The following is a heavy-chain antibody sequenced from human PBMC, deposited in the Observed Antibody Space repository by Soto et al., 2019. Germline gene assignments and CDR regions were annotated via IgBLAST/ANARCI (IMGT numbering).Heavy chain of an antibody. D-gene: IGHD6-25*01. CDR3: ARASIAAHDAFDI. CDR1: GGSFSGYY. V-gene: IGHV4-34*01. CDR2: INHSGST. J-gene: IGHJ3*02. Sequence: SETLSLTCAVYGGSFSGYYWSWIRQPPGKGLEWIGEINHSGSTNYNPSLKSRVTISVDTSKNQFSLKLSSVTAADTAVYYGARASIAAHDAFDIWGQGTMVTVSS.